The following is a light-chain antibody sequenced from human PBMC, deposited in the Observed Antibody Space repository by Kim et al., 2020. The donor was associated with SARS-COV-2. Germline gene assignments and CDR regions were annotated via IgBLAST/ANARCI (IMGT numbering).Light chain of an antibody. Sequence: ASVGDRVIITCRSSQDIRNDLGWYQQNPGGAPKRLIYGASSLQSGVLSRFSGSGSGTEFTLTNSSLQPEDFATYFCLQHNTYPITFGQGTRLEIK. CDR1: QDIRND. CDR2: GAS. CDR3: LQHNTYPIT. J-gene: IGKJ5*01. V-gene: IGKV1-17*01.